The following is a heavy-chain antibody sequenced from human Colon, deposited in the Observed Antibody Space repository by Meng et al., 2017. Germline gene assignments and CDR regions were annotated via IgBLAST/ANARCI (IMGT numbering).Heavy chain of an antibody. D-gene: IGHD6-19*01. CDR2: IYHSGST. Sequence: QDSGPGRVKLSGTLSLPCAVSGGSISSSNWWSWVRQPPGKGLEWIGEIYHSGSTNYNPSLKSRVTISVDKSKNQFSLKLSSVTAADTAVYYCASFPPPGKQWLVTDYWGQGTLVTVSS. CDR1: GGSISSSNW. V-gene: IGHV4-4*02. CDR3: ASFPPPGKQWLVTDY. J-gene: IGHJ4*02.